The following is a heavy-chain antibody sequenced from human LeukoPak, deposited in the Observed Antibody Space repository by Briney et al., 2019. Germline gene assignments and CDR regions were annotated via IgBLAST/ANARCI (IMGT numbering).Heavy chain of an antibody. Sequence: GGSLRLSCAASGFTFSDYYMTWIRQAPGKGLEWLTYISTSSSDTRYADSVKGRFTISRDNAKNSLYLQMNSLRGEDTALYYCASLVRQFTGAFDIWGQGTMVTVSS. CDR2: ISTSSSDT. J-gene: IGHJ3*02. V-gene: IGHV3-11*03. CDR1: GFTFSDYY. D-gene: IGHD3-10*01. CDR3: ASLVRQFTGAFDI.